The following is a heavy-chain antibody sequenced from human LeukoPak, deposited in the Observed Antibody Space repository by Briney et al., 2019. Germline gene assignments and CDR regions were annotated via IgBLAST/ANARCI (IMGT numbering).Heavy chain of an antibody. CDR1: GFTLSTYW. CDR2: INSDGSTT. CDR3: AKARDSSSPRNFDY. J-gene: IGHJ4*02. D-gene: IGHD6-6*01. V-gene: IGHV3-74*01. Sequence: PGGSLRLSCAASGFTLSTYWMHWVRQAPEKGLVWVSRINSDGSTTTYADSVKGRFTISRDNAKNTLYLQMNSLRADDTAVYYCAKARDSSSPRNFDYWGQGTLVTVSS.